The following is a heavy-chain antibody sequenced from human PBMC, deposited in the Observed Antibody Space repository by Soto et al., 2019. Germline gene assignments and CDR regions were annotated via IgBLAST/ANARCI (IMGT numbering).Heavy chain of an antibody. CDR2: ISSSSSYT. CDR3: ARDSGSYLGGGNWFDP. V-gene: IGHV3-11*06. J-gene: IGHJ5*02. CDR1: GFTFSDYY. Sequence: QVQLVEPGGGLVKPGGSLRLSCAASGFTFSDYYMSWIRQAAGKGLEWVSYISSSSSYTNYADSVKGRFTISRDNAKNSLYLQMNSLRAEDTAVYYCARDSGSYLGGGNWFDPWGQGTLVTVSS. D-gene: IGHD1-26*01.